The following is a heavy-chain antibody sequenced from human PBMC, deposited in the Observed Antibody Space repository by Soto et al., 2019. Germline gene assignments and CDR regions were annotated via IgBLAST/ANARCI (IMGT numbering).Heavy chain of an antibody. J-gene: IGHJ4*02. CDR1: GGSISSYY. V-gene: IGHV4-59*08. Sequence: PSETLSLTCTVSGGSISSYYWSWIRQPPGKGLEWIGYIYYSGSTNYNPSLKSRVTISVDTSKNQFSLKLSSVTAADTAVYYCARAAVAGNVDYWGQGTLVTVSS. D-gene: IGHD6-19*01. CDR2: IYYSGST. CDR3: ARAAVAGNVDY.